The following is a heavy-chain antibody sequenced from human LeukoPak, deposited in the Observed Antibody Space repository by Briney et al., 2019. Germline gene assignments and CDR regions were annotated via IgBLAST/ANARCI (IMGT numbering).Heavy chain of an antibody. D-gene: IGHD6-13*01. CDR2: INHSGST. CDR1: GGSFSGYY. V-gene: IGHV4-34*09. J-gene: IGHJ6*02. CDR3: ARWAAAGTHYYYGMDV. Sequence: SETLSLTCAVYGGSFSGYYWSWIRQPPGKGLEWIGEINHSGSTNYNPSLKSRVTISVDTSKNQFSLKLSSVTAADTAVYYCARWAAAGTHYYYGMDVWGQGTTVTVSS.